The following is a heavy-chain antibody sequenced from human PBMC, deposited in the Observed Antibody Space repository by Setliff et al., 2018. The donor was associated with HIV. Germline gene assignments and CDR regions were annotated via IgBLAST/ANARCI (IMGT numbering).Heavy chain of an antibody. Sequence: ASVKVSCKASGYTFTGYYMHWVRQAPGQGLEWMGWINAGNGNTKYSQKFQDRVTITRDTSASTGYMELRSLRFDDTAVYYCARGAIVPAAMVSRYNYYGMDVWGQGTTVTVSS. J-gene: IGHJ6*02. V-gene: IGHV1-3*01. CDR3: ARGAIVPAAMVSRYNYYGMDV. CDR2: INAGNGNT. CDR1: GYTFTGYY. D-gene: IGHD2-2*01.